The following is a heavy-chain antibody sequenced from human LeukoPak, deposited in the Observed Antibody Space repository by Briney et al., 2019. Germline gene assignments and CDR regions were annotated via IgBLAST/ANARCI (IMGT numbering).Heavy chain of an antibody. Sequence: GGSLRLSCTASGFTFGDYAMSWVRQAPGKGLEWVGFIRSKAYGGTTEYAASVKGRFTTSRDDSKSIAYLQMNSLKTEDTAVYYCTRDAPVVPAAMPTSYYYYYGMDVWGQGTTVTVSS. CDR2: IRSKAYGGTT. J-gene: IGHJ6*02. D-gene: IGHD2-2*01. V-gene: IGHV3-49*04. CDR3: TRDAPVVPAAMPTSYYYYYGMDV. CDR1: GFTFGDYA.